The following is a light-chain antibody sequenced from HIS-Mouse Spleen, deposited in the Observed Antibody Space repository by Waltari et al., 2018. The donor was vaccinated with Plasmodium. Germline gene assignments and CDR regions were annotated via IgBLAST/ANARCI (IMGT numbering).Light chain of an antibody. CDR3: QAWDSSTVV. V-gene: IGLV3-1*01. CDR1: KLGDTY. J-gene: IGLJ2*01. Sequence: SYELTQPPSVSVSPGQTASITCSGAKLGDTYACWYQQKPGQSPALVIYQDSKRPSGIPERFSGSNSGNTATLTISGTQAMDEADYYCQAWDSSTVVFGGGTKLTVL. CDR2: QDS.